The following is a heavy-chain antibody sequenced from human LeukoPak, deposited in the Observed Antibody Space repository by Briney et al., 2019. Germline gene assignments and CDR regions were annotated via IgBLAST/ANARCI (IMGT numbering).Heavy chain of an antibody. D-gene: IGHD2-2*01. V-gene: IGHV3-30*04. Sequence: GGSLRPSCAASGFTFSSYAMHWVRQAPGKGLEWVAVISYDGSNKYYADSVKGRFTISRDNSKNTLYLQMNSLRAEDTAVYYCARDVRYCSSTSCYAGSYYYGMDVWGKGTTVTVSS. CDR3: ARDVRYCSSTSCYAGSYYYGMDV. CDR1: GFTFSSYA. CDR2: ISYDGSNK. J-gene: IGHJ6*04.